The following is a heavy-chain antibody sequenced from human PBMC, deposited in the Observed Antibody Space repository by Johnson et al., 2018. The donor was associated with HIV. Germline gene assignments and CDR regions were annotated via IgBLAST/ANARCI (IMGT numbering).Heavy chain of an antibody. CDR3: ATDLDVLLWFGDAFDV. CDR2: ISYDGSNK. J-gene: IGHJ3*01. D-gene: IGHD3-10*01. CDR1: GFTFSSYA. V-gene: IGHV3-30-3*01. Sequence: QVRLVESGGGVVQPGRSLKLSCAASGFTFSSYAMHWVRQAPGKGLDWVAVISYDGSNKYYADSVKGRFTISRDNSKNTLYLQMNSLRAEDTAVYYCATDLDVLLWFGDAFDVWGQGTMVTISS.